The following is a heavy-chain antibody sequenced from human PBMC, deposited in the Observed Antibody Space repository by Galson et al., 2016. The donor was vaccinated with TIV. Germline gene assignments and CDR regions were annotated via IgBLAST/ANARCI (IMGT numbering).Heavy chain of an antibody. V-gene: IGHV3-23*01. Sequence: SLRLSCAASGFTFNNYAMHWVRQAPGKGLEWVSGISGSGGITYIAESVKGRFAISRDNSRDTLYLQLNSLRAEDTAVYYCAKRRNHGGDALESWGQGTMVTVSS. CDR2: ISGSGGIT. CDR1: GFTFNNYA. J-gene: IGHJ3*02. D-gene: IGHD4-23*01. CDR3: AKRRNHGGDALES.